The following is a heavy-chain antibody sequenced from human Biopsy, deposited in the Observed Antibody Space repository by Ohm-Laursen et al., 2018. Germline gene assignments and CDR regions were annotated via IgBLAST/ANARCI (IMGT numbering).Heavy chain of an antibody. D-gene: IGHD4-23*01. CDR1: GGSFTGHY. Sequence: GTLSLTCTVSGGSFTGHYWSWIRQPPGKGLEWIGHISYTGYTSYNASLKSRVTISADTSRNHFSLRLSSLTAADTVVYYCARGSNDFGGLYFPRWGQGTLLTVSS. J-gene: IGHJ4*02. V-gene: IGHV4-59*11. CDR2: ISYTGYT. CDR3: ARGSNDFGGLYFPR.